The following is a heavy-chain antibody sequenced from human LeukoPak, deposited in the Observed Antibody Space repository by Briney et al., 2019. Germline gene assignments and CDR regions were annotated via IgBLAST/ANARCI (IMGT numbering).Heavy chain of an antibody. Sequence: GGSLRLSCVASGFTFDDYAMHWVRQAPGKGLEWVSGISWNSDQIAYADSMKGRFTISRDNAKNTLYLQMNSLRAEDTAVYYCARVSSGSYFGYYYYYMDVWGKGTTVTVSS. D-gene: IGHD1-26*01. V-gene: IGHV3-9*01. CDR2: ISWNSDQI. CDR1: GFTFDDYA. J-gene: IGHJ6*03. CDR3: ARVSSGSYFGYYYYYMDV.